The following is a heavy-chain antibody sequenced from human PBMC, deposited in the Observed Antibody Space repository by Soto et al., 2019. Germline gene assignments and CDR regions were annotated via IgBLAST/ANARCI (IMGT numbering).Heavy chain of an antibody. CDR3: ARDRVAARPQGYYYYYGMDV. J-gene: IGHJ6*02. CDR2: ISYDGSNK. D-gene: IGHD6-6*01. CDR1: GFTFSSYA. Sequence: GGSLRLSCAASGFTFSSYAMHWVRQAPGKGLEWVAVISYDGSNKYYADSVKGRFTISRDNSKNMLYLQMNSLRAEDTAVYYCARDRVAARPQGYYYYYGMDVWGQGTTVTVSS. V-gene: IGHV3-30-3*01.